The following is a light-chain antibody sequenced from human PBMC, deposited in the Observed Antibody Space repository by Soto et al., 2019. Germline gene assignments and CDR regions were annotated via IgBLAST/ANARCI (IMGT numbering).Light chain of an antibody. Sequence: QSALTQPASVSGSPGQSITISCTGASSDVGNYNYVSWYLQYPGKAPKVIMYEVSNRPSGVSNRFSGSKSGNTASLTISGLQAEDEADYYYSSYTSTNTLVVGGGTKLTVL. J-gene: IGLJ2*01. CDR1: SSDVGNYNY. CDR3: SSYTSTNTLV. V-gene: IGLV2-14*01. CDR2: EVS.